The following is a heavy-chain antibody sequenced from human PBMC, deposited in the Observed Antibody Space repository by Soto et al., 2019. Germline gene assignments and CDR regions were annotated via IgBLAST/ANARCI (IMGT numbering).Heavy chain of an antibody. V-gene: IGHV4-31*03. CDR1: GGSISSGGYY. CDR3: ARAAHYSSPFRWFDP. Sequence: SETLSLTCTVSGGSISSGGYYWSWILQHPGKGLEWIGYIYYSGSTYYNPSLKSRVTISVDTSKNQFSLKLSSVTAADTAVYYCARAAHYSSPFRWFDPWGQGTLVTVSS. J-gene: IGHJ5*02. D-gene: IGHD6-13*01. CDR2: IYYSGST.